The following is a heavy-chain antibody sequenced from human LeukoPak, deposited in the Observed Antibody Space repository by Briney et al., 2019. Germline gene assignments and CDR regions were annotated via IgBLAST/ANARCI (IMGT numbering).Heavy chain of an antibody. CDR3: ARDRSPEHYYDSSHWDYYYGMDV. Sequence: SETLSLTCTVSGGSISNYYWSWLRQPPGKGLEWLGYIYYSGSTNYNPSLKSRVTISVDTSKNQFSLKLSSVTAADTAVYYCARDRSPEHYYDSSHWDYYYGMDVWGQGTTVTVSS. CDR1: GGSISNYY. D-gene: IGHD3-22*01. CDR2: IYYSGST. V-gene: IGHV4-59*01. J-gene: IGHJ6*02.